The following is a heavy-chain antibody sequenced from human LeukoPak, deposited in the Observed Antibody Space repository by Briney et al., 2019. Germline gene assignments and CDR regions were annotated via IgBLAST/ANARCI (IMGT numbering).Heavy chain of an antibody. CDR3: ARDGQRLAPYAMDA. CDR1: GFTFSSFA. CDR2: FDGNGPNT. Sequence: GGSLRLSCAASGFTFSSFAMTWVRQAPGKGLEWVSGFDGNGPNTYYADSVKGRFSVSRDNSKNTLYLQMNSLRVEDTAVYYCARDGQRLAPYAMDAWGQGTTITVSS. J-gene: IGHJ6*02. D-gene: IGHD6-25*01. V-gene: IGHV3-23*01.